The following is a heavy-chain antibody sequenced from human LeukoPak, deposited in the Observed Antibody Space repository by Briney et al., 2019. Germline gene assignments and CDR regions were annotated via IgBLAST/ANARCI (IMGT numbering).Heavy chain of an antibody. J-gene: IGHJ3*02. CDR2: IKQDGSEK. Sequence: GSLRLSCAASGFTFSSYWMSLVRQAPGKGLEGVANIKQDGSEKYYVDSVKGRFTISRDNAKNSLYLQMNSLRAEDTAVYYCAAGPYYYDSSGLGNPDAFDIWGQGTMVTVSS. V-gene: IGHV3-7*01. D-gene: IGHD3-22*01. CDR1: GFTFSSYW. CDR3: AAGPYYYDSSGLGNPDAFDI.